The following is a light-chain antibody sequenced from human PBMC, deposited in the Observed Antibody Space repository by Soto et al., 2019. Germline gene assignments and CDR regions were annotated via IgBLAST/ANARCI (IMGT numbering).Light chain of an antibody. Sequence: QSVLTQPPSASGLPGQRVTLSCSGSSTNIGNNPVNWYHQLPGAAPKLLIYGKNQRPSGVSDRISGSKSGTSASLAISGLQSEDEADYYCCCCSYAGSSSFRVLFGGGTKLTVL. V-gene: IGLV1-44*01. CDR3: CCCSYAGSSSFRVL. CDR2: GKN. J-gene: IGLJ2*01. CDR1: STNIGNNP.